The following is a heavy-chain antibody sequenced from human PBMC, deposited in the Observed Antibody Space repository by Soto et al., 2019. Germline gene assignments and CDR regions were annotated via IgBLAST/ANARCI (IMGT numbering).Heavy chain of an antibody. Sequence: GSLRLACAASGFTFRSYAMSWVRQAPGKGLEWVSLISGSGGGTYYADSVKGRFTISRDNAKNTLYLQMNSLRAEDTAVFYCTKHLSNGSPDYWGQGTLVTVSS. V-gene: IGHV3-23*01. CDR3: TKHLSNGSPDY. CDR2: ISGSGGGT. J-gene: IGHJ4*02. CDR1: GFTFRSYA. D-gene: IGHD2-8*01.